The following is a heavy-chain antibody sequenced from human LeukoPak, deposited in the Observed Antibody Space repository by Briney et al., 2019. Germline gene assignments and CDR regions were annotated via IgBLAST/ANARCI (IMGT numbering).Heavy chain of an antibody. CDR1: GFTFSRHA. D-gene: IGHD3-16*01. Sequence: PGGSLRLSCAASGFTFSRHAMSWVRQAPGKGLGWVSAISGSGGSTYYADSAKGRFTISRDNSKNTLYLQMNSLRAEDTAVYYCAKGGLGNDYIDYWGQGTLVTVSS. CDR2: ISGSGGST. J-gene: IGHJ4*02. V-gene: IGHV3-23*01. CDR3: AKGGLGNDYIDY.